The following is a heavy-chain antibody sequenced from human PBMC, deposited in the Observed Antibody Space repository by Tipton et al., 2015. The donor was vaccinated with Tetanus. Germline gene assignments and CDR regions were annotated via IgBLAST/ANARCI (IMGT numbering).Heavy chain of an antibody. V-gene: IGHV3-23*01. Sequence: GSLRLSCATSGFTFSGYAMSWVRQAPGKGLEWVSMISGNGRRTIYADSVKGRFTISRDNAKSSLYLQMNSLRADDTAIYYCASGATLDYWGQGTQVTVSS. D-gene: IGHD6-25*01. J-gene: IGHJ4*02. CDR3: ASGATLDY. CDR1: GFTFSGYA. CDR2: ISGNGRRT.